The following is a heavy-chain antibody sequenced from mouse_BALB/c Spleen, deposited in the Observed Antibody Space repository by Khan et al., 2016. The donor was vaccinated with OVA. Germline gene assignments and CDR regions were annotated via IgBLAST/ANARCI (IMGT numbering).Heavy chain of an antibody. J-gene: IGHJ3*01. CDR1: GYTFTSYW. V-gene: IGHV1S132*01. D-gene: IGHD2-1*01. CDR2: IFPGTGTT. CDR3: ARSYFGNYEFAY. Sequence: VQLKESGAELVKPGASVKLSCKTSGYTFTSYWIQWVKQRPGQGLGWIGEIFPGTGTTYYNENFKGKATLTIDTSDSTAYIQLSSLTSEDSAVYFCARSYFGNYEFAYWGQGTLVTVSA.